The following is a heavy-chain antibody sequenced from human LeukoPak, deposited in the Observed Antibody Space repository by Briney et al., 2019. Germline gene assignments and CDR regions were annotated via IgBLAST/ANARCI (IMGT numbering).Heavy chain of an antibody. Sequence: GGSLRLSCAASGFTFSSYAMSWVRQAPGKGLEWVSGISDSGGSTYYADSVRGRFTISRDNSKDTLYLQINSLRAEDTAVYYCAKQASGWSGDYFDHWGQGTLVTVSS. CDR2: ISDSGGST. CDR3: AKQASGWSGDYFDH. D-gene: IGHD6-19*01. V-gene: IGHV3-23*01. J-gene: IGHJ4*02. CDR1: GFTFSSYA.